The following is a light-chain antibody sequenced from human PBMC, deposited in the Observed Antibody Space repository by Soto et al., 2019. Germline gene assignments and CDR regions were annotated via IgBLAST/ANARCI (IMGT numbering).Light chain of an antibody. CDR1: QTVSSSY. V-gene: IGKV3-20*01. CDR3: QQYGSSPYT. Sequence: EIVLTQSPGTLSLSPGERATLSCRASQTVSSSYLAWYQQKPGQAPRLLIYGVSNRASGISNRFSGSGSVTDFTLTISRLGPEDFAVYYCQQYGSSPYTFGQGTKLEIK. CDR2: GVS. J-gene: IGKJ2*01.